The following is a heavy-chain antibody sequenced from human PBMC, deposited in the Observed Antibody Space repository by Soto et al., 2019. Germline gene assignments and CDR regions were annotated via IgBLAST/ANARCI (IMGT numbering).Heavy chain of an antibody. Sequence: PSQTLSLTCDSSGDSVSSNSAAWNWIKQCPSRGLEWLGRTYYRSKWYNDYAVSVKSRITINPDTSKNQFSLQLNSVTPEDTAVYYCARARATRYGFDIWGQGTMVTVSS. D-gene: IGHD5-12*01. J-gene: IGHJ3*02. V-gene: IGHV6-1*01. CDR3: ARARATRYGFDI. CDR1: GDSVSSNSAA. CDR2: TYYRSKWYN.